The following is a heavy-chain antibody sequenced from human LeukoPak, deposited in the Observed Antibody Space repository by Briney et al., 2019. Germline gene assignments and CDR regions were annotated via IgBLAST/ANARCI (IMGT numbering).Heavy chain of an antibody. D-gene: IGHD2-21*02. CDR2: INPSGGSA. Sequence: ASVKVSCKASGYTFTSYYMHWVRQAPGQGLEWMGIINPSGGSAIYAQNFQGRVTITRDTSASTVYMELSSLGSEDTAVYYCARARVTQGSYFDFWGQGTLVTVSS. J-gene: IGHJ4*02. CDR1: GYTFTSYY. CDR3: ARARVTQGSYFDF. V-gene: IGHV1-46*01.